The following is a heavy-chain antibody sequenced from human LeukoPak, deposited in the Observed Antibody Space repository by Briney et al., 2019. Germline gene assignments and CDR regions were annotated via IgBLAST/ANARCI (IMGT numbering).Heavy chain of an antibody. V-gene: IGHV4-38-2*01. D-gene: IGHD6-6*01. CDR1: GYSISSGYY. J-gene: IGHJ4*02. Sequence: SETLSLTCAVSGYSISSGYYWGWIRQPPGKGLEWIGSIYHSGSTYYNPSLKSRVTVSVDTSKNQFSLKLSSVTAADTAVYHCARSIAARLAVWDFDYWGQGTLVTVSS. CDR3: ARSIAARLAVWDFDY. CDR2: IYHSGST.